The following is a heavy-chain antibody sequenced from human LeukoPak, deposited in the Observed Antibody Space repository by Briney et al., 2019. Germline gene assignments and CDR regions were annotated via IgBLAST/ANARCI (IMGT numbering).Heavy chain of an antibody. V-gene: IGHV3-49*04. CDR2: IRSKAFGGTT. CDR3: TRMMYCSGGSCSFDY. CDR1: GFTFGDYA. D-gene: IGHD2-15*01. J-gene: IGHJ4*02. Sequence: PGRSLRLSCTASGFTFGDYAMSWVRQAPGKGLEWVGFIRSKAFGGTTEYAASVKGRFTISRDDSKSIANLQVNSLKTEDTAVYYCTRMMYCSGGSCSFDYWGQGTLVTVSS.